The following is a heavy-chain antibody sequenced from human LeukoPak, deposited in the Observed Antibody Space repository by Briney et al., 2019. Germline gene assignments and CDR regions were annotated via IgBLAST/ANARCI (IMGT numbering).Heavy chain of an antibody. D-gene: IGHD3-22*01. Sequence: SETLSLTCTVSGGSISSSSYYWGWIRQPPGKGLEWIGSIYYSGSTYYNPSLKSRVTISVDTSKNQFSLKLSSVTAADTAVYYCARGERTMIVKAFDIWGQGTMVTASS. V-gene: IGHV4-39*07. CDR3: ARGERTMIVKAFDI. CDR1: GGSISSSSYY. CDR2: IYYSGST. J-gene: IGHJ3*02.